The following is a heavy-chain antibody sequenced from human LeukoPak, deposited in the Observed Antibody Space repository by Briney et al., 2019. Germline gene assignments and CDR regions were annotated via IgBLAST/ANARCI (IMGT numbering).Heavy chain of an antibody. CDR1: GCTLTNYN. V-gene: IGHV1-18*04. J-gene: IGHJ4*02. CDR3: ARGRSSGWSFDY. D-gene: IGHD6-19*01. Sequence: ASVKVSCKAAGCTLTNYNISWVRQAPGQGLEWMGWINTYKGDTTYAPKLQGRVTMGTETSTNTAYMELRSLTFDDTAVYYCARGRSSGWSFDYWGQGTLVTVSS. CDR2: INTYKGDT.